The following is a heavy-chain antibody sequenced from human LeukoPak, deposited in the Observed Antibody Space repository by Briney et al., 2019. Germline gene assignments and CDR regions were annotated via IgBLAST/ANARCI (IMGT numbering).Heavy chain of an antibody. D-gene: IGHD2-21*02. V-gene: IGHV3-48*01. CDR2: IVTTSGAI. CDR1: GFTFNAFG. CDR3: ARFRTWGDKAFDY. Sequence: GGSLRFSCAASGFTFNAFGMNWVRQAPGKGLEWVSYIVTTSGAIYYADSVKGRFTISRDSAKNSLYLQMNSLRAEDTAVYYCARFRTWGDKAFDYWGQGTLVTVSS. J-gene: IGHJ4*02.